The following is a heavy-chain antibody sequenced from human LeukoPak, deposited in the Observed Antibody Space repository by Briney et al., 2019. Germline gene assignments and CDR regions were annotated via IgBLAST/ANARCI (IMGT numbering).Heavy chain of an antibody. D-gene: IGHD3-3*01. J-gene: IGHJ3*02. CDR1: GFTFSSYS. CDR2: INHSGST. CDR3: ARHEYVTIFGVVIYPDDAFDI. Sequence: TGGSLRLSCAASGFTFSSYSMNWVRQAPGKGLEWIGEINHSGSTNYNPSLKSRVTISVDTSKNQFSLKLSSVTAADTAVYYCARHEYVTIFGVVIYPDDAFDIWGQGTMVTVSS. V-gene: IGHV4-34*01.